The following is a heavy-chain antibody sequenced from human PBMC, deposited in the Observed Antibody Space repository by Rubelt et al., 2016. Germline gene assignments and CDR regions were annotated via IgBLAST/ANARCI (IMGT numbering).Heavy chain of an antibody. J-gene: IGHJ4*02. CDR1: GYTFTSYG. V-gene: IGHV1-18*01. CDR3: ARVWYYDSSGYYHQDY. D-gene: IGHD3-22*01. CDR2: ISAYNGNT. Sequence: QVQLVQSGAEVKKPGASVKVSCKASGYTFTSYGISWVRQAPGQGLEWMGGISAYNGNTNYAQKLQGRVTMTTDTSTRTAYMGLRSLRSDDTAVYYCARVWYYDSSGYYHQDYWGQGTLVTVSS.